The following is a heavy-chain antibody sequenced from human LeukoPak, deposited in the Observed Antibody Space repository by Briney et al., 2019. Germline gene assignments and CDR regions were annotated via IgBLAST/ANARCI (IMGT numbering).Heavy chain of an antibody. CDR1: GYTFTSYY. J-gene: IGHJ4*02. CDR3: ASTGVMSSSWPYFDY. V-gene: IGHV1-46*01. D-gene: IGHD6-13*01. CDR2: INPSGGST. Sequence: GASVKVSCKASGYTFTSYYMHWVRQAPGQGLEWMGIINPSGGSTSYAQKFQGRVTMTRDTSTSTVYMELSSLRSEDTAVYYCASTGVMSSSWPYFDYWGQGTLVTVSS.